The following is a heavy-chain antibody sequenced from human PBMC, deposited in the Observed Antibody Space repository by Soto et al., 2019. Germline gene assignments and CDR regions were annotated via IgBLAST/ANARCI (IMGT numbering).Heavy chain of an antibody. D-gene: IGHD2-15*01. J-gene: IGHJ4*02. CDR2: INAGNGNT. CDR1: GYTFTSYA. V-gene: IGHV1-3*01. Sequence: QVQLVQSGAEVKKPGASVKVSCKASGYTFTSYAMHWVRQAPGQRLEWMGWINAGNGNTKYSQKFQGRVTITRDTAASTAYMELSSLRSEDTAVYYCARALGVVTDDYWGQGTLVTVSS. CDR3: ARALGVVTDDY.